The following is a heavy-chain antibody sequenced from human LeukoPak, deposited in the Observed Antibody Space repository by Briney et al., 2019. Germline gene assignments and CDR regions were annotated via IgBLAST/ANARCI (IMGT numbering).Heavy chain of an antibody. J-gene: IGHJ4*02. D-gene: IGHD4-17*01. CDR3: ARLGARPILEY. CDR2: KQDGGEK. Sequence: KQDGGEKYYLDSVTGRFTVSRDNAKNSLYLQMNSLRAEDTAVYYCARLGARPILEYWEQRTLVTVSA. V-gene: IGHV3-7*01.